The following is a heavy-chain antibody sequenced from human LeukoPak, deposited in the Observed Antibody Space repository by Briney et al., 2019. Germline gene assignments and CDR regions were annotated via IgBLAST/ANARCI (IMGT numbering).Heavy chain of an antibody. CDR2: ISASLGAT. J-gene: IGHJ4*02. CDR3: AKEAGPRGGTIDD. CDR1: VFTYISYA. D-gene: IGHD3-10*01. V-gene: IGHV3-23*01. Sequence: GGSLRLSCASSVFTYISYAMTCVRQARGKGLEWVSDISASLGATYYADSVKGRFTISRDNSKRTLYLQMNSLRAEDTAVYYCAKEAGPRGGTIDDWGQGTLVTVSS.